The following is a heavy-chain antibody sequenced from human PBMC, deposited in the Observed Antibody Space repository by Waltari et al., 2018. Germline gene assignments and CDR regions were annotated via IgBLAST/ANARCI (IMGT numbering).Heavy chain of an antibody. Sequence: EVQIVESGGGLVQPGGSLRLSWGVTGLPFSRFAMHWVRQAPGKGLEWLSSVSESGDYMYYADSVKGRFTISRDNAKSSLSLHMSSLRDEDTAVYYCARGRSIFGVPVEASYLDYWGQGSLVTVSP. J-gene: IGHJ4*02. CDR1: GLPFSRFA. CDR2: VSESGDYM. D-gene: IGHD3-3*01. CDR3: ARGRSIFGVPVEASYLDY. V-gene: IGHV3-48*03.